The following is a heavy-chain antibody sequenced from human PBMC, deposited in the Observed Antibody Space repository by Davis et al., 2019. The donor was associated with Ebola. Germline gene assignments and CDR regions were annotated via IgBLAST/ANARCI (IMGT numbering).Heavy chain of an antibody. D-gene: IGHD2-15*01. V-gene: IGHV1-3*01. CDR2: INAGNGNT. Sequence: AASVTVSCKASGYTFTSYAMHWVRQAPGQRLEWMGWINAGNGNTKYSQKFQGRVTITRDTSASTAYMELSSLRSEDTAVYYCARWSPRIEYYYYGMDVWGQGTTVTVSS. J-gene: IGHJ6*02. CDR3: ARWSPRIEYYYYGMDV. CDR1: GYTFTSYA.